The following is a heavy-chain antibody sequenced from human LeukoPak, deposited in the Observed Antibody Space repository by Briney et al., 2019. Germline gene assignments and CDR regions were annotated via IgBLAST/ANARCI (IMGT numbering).Heavy chain of an antibody. V-gene: IGHV3-23*01. CDR1: GLTFSIFA. J-gene: IGHJ4*02. D-gene: IGHD3-3*01. CDR3: AKDRTPDGFYSVDY. Sequence: GESLRLSCTASGLTFSIFAMNWVRQAPGKGLEWVSVIFGNGAGTNYADSVKGRFTISRDNSKNTLYLQMNSLRVEDTAIYYCAKDRTPDGFYSVDYWGQGALVTVSS. CDR2: IFGNGAGT.